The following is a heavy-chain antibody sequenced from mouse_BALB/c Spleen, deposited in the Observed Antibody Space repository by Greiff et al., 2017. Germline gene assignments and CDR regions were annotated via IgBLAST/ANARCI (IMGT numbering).Heavy chain of an antibody. D-gene: IGHD2-1*01. CDR3: TRSYGNYVRAMDY. J-gene: IGHJ4*01. V-gene: IGHV1S29*02. Sequence: EVQLQQSAAELARPGASVKISCKASGYTFTDYNMHWVKQSHGKSLEWIGYIYPYNGGTGYNQKFKSKATLTADKSSSTAYMELRSLTSEDSAVYYCTRSYGNYVRAMDYWGQGTSVTVSS. CDR1: GYTFTDYN. CDR2: IYPYNGGT.